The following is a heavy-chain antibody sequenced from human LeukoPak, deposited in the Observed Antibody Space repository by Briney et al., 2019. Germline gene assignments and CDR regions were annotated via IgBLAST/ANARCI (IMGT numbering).Heavy chain of an antibody. CDR2: IDPHTGGT. CDR1: GYTFTDYA. CDR3: TRDLTITGPIGY. V-gene: IGHV1-2*06. J-gene: IGHJ4*02. Sequence: ASVKVSCKTSGYTFTDYAIRWVRQAPGQGLEWVGRIDPHTGGTYSAQKFQGRVTLTRDASIDTAYMELSRLRSDDTAFYYCTRDLTITGPIGYWGQETLVTVSS. D-gene: IGHD3-9*01.